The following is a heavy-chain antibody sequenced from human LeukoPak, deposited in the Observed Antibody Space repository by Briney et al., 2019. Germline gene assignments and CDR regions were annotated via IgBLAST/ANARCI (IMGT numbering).Heavy chain of an antibody. D-gene: IGHD6-13*01. CDR2: ISHSGST. J-gene: IGHJ6*03. CDR1: GGSFSGYY. CDR3: AREGELIAAAGNYYYMDV. V-gene: IGHV4-34*01. Sequence: SETLSLTCAVYGGSFSGYYWSWIRQPPGKGLEWIGEISHSGSTNYNPSLKSRVTISVDTSKNQFSLKLSSVTAADTAVYYCAREGELIAAAGNYYYMDVWGKGTTVTVSS.